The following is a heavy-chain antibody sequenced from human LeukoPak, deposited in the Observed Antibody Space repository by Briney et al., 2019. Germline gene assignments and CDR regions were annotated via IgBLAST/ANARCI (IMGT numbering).Heavy chain of an antibody. CDR2: IYHSGST. D-gene: IGHD3-10*01. Sequence: SETLSLTCTVSGGSISSGGYYWSWIRQPPGKGLEWIGYIYHSGSTYYNPSLKSRVTISVDRSKNQFSLKLSSVTAADTAVYYCARENSASAFDIWGQGTMVTVSS. V-gene: IGHV4-30-2*01. CDR1: GGSISSGGYY. CDR3: ARENSASAFDI. J-gene: IGHJ3*02.